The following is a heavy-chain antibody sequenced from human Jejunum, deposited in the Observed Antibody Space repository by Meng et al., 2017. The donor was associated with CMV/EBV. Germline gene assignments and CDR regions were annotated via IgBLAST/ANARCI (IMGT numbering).Heavy chain of an antibody. CDR1: GFTFSSSA. D-gene: IGHD4-11*01. CDR3: VKDLFYSFDY. CDR2: IAHDRSTK. Sequence: VEVGGGVVQPGGSLRLSCAASGFTFSSSAMHWVRQFPGKGLERVSFIAHDRSTKTYTDSVKGRFTISRDDSKNTVYLEMNSLRIEDTAVYYCVKDLFYSFDYWGQGSLVTVSS. V-gene: IGHV3-30*02. J-gene: IGHJ4*02.